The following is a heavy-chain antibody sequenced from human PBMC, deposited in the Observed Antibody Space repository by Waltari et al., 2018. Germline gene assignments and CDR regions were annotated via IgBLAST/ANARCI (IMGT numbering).Heavy chain of an antibody. V-gene: IGHV1-2*06. CDR2: INPNSGGT. CDR3: ARARYYYDSSGYLHFDY. Sequence: QVQLVQSGAEVKKPGASVKVSCKASGYTFTGYYMHWVRQAPGQGLEWMGLINPNSGGTNYAQKFQGRVTMTRDTSISTAYMELSRLRSDDTAVYYCARARYYYDSSGYLHFDYWGQGTLVTVSS. J-gene: IGHJ4*02. CDR1: GYTFTGYY. D-gene: IGHD3-22*01.